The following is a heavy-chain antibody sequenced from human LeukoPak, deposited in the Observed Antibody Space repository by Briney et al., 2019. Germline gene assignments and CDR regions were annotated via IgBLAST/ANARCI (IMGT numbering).Heavy chain of an antibody. D-gene: IGHD6-13*01. Sequence: GGSLTLSCAVSGFAFSSYWMHWVRQAPAKGPVWVSRIKSDGSSTRFADSVQGRFTISRDNGKNTLYLQMNSLRAEDTAVYYCARGGDSSNWYPGYFDYWGQGALVTVSS. CDR2: IKSDGSST. V-gene: IGHV3-74*01. J-gene: IGHJ4*02. CDR1: GFAFSSYW. CDR3: ARGGDSSNWYPGYFDY.